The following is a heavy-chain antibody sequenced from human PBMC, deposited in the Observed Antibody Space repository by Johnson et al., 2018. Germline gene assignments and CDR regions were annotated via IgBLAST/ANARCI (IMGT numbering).Heavy chain of an antibody. V-gene: IGHV3-74*01. CDR1: GFTFSSYW. J-gene: IGHJ5*02. CDR3: AKEKGRLIDA. D-gene: IGHD3-10*01. CDR2: SNADGSST. Sequence: EVQLVETGGASVQPGGSLRLSCAASGFTFSSYWVHWVRQAPGKGLVWVSRSNADGSSTAYAGSVKGRFTIARDNAKNTVYLHMKSLRAEDTAVYFCAKEKGRLIDAWGQGTQVTVSS.